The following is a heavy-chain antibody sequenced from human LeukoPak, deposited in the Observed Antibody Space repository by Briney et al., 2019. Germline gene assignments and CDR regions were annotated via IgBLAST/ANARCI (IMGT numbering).Heavy chain of an antibody. CDR1: GFTFSSYG. Sequence: SGGSLRLSCAASGFTFSSYGMHWVRQAPGKGLEWVAVISYDGSNKYYADSVKGRFTISRDNSKNTLYLQMNSLRAEDTAVYYCAKDVEMAHFDYWGQGTLVTVSS. D-gene: IGHD5-24*01. V-gene: IGHV3-30*18. J-gene: IGHJ4*02. CDR2: ISYDGSNK. CDR3: AKDVEMAHFDY.